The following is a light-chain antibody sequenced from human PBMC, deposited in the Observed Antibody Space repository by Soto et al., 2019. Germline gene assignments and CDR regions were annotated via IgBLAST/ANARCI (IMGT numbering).Light chain of an antibody. Sequence: DIQMTQSPSSLSTSVGDRVTITCRASQYIKNYLNWYQQKPGKAPKLLIFAAYNLQGGVPSRFSGSGAGTEFTLTISSLQPEDFATYYCQQSYSTPPYTFGQGTKLDMK. V-gene: IGKV1-39*01. CDR2: AAY. J-gene: IGKJ2*01. CDR3: QQSYSTPPYT. CDR1: QYIKNY.